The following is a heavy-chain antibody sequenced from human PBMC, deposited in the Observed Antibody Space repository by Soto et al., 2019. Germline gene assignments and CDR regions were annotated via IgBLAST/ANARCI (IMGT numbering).Heavy chain of an antibody. J-gene: IGHJ5*02. Sequence: SETLSLTCSVSGGSISGSRYYWGWVRQPPGKGLEWIGSMYYSGATNYNPSLKSRVTISVDTSKNQFSLGLTSVTAADTAVYYCARLAAAGTTAWFDPWGQGTLVTVSS. CDR3: ARLAAAGTTAWFDP. CDR1: GGSISGSRYY. CDR2: MYYSGAT. V-gene: IGHV4-39*01. D-gene: IGHD6-13*01.